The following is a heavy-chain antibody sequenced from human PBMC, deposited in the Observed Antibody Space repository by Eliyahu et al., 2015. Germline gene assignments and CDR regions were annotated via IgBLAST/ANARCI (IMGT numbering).Heavy chain of an antibody. Sequence: QVKLVQSGAEVKKPGASVKVSCEASGYIFTNFDINWVRQAPGQGLEWMGCISTYNDNTNYAQKPQGRVTMTTDTSTTTAYMELRSLTSDDTAIYYCARDGSGDHWGQGTLVTVSS. D-gene: IGHD2-15*01. CDR3: ARDGSGDH. V-gene: IGHV1-18*01. J-gene: IGHJ4*02. CDR1: GYIFTNFD. CDR2: ISTYNDNT.